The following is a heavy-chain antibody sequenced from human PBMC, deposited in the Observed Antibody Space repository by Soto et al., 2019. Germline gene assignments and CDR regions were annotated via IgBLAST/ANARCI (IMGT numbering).Heavy chain of an antibody. V-gene: IGHV4-59*08. Sequence: SQKLRRTLSVSAVSLSSYYGSWIRQPPGKGLEWIGHIYYSGGTNYNPSLNSRVTISMDTSKNQFSLKLSSVTAADTAVYYCARATGDSDYWGQGTLVTVS. D-gene: IGHD7-27*01. CDR1: AVSLSSYY. CDR2: IYYSGGT. J-gene: IGHJ4*02. CDR3: ARATGDSDY.